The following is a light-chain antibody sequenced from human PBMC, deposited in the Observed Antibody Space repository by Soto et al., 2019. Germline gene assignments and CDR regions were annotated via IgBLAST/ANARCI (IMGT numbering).Light chain of an antibody. J-gene: IGLJ1*01. CDR3: PSYTNSITYV. CDR1: NSDVGGYNY. Sequence: QSVLTQPASVSGSPGQSITISCTGTNSDVGGYNYVSWYQQHPGKAPKLLIYDVSSRPSGLSTRFSGSKSGNTASLIISGLQAEDEADYYCPSYTNSITYVLGSGTKVTVL. CDR2: DVS. V-gene: IGLV2-14*03.